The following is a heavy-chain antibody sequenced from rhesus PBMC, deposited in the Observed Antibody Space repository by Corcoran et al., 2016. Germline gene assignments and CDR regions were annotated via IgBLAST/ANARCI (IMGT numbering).Heavy chain of an antibody. CDR2: IGSGGGT. V-gene: IGHV3-103*01. CDR1: GFIINTYA. J-gene: IGHJ6*01. CDR3: AQDLVQWVQSGTGLDS. D-gene: IGHD5-24*01. Sequence: EVQLVESGGGLAKPGESLRLSCAASGFIINTYAIQWVRQAPGKGPGWVSVIGSGGGTFYADSVKGRFTISRDNSKNTVSLQMNSLRVEDTALYYCAQDLVQWVQSGTGLDSWGQGVVVTVSS.